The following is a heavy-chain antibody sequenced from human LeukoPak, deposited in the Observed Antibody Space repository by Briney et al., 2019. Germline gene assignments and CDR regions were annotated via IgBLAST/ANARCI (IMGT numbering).Heavy chain of an antibody. Sequence: ASVKVSCKASGYTFTTYGISWVRQALGQGLEWMGWISAYGGNTDYAQKFQGRVTMTTDTSTSTAYMELRSLRLDDTAVYYCARGEITMVRGVIIWDYMDVWGKGTTVTVSS. CDR2: ISAYGGNT. V-gene: IGHV1-18*01. CDR1: GYTFTTYG. CDR3: ARGEITMVRGVIIWDYMDV. J-gene: IGHJ6*03. D-gene: IGHD3-10*01.